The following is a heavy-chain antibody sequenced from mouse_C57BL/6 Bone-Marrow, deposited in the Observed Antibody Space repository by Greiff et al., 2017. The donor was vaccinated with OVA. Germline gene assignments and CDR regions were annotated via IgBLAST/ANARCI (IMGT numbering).Heavy chain of an antibody. D-gene: IGHD2-4*01. Sequence: EVQLVESGGGLVKPGGSLKLSCAASGFTFSDYGMHWVRQAPEKGLEWVAYISSGSSTIYYADTVKGRFTISRANAKNTLFLQMTSLRSEDTAMYYCARRDDYDGDYWGQGTTLTGSS. CDR1: GFTFSDYG. J-gene: IGHJ2*01. CDR2: ISSGSSTI. CDR3: ARRDDYDGDY. V-gene: IGHV5-17*01.